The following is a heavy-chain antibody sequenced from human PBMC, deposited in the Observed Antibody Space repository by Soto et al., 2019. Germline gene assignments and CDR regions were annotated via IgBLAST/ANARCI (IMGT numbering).Heavy chain of an antibody. CDR1: GGSFSGYY. Sequence: QVQLQQWDAGLLKPSETLSLTCAVYGGSFSGYYWSWIRQPPGKGLEWIGEINHSGSPNYNPSLKSRVTISVDTSKTQFSLKLSSVTAADTAVYYCATQVVVVADTANNWFDPWSQGTLVTVSS. CDR3: ATQVVVVADTANNWFDP. CDR2: INHSGSP. V-gene: IGHV4-34*01. D-gene: IGHD2-15*01. J-gene: IGHJ5*02.